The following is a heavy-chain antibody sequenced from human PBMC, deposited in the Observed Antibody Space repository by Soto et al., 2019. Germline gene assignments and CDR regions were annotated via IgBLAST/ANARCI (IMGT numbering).Heavy chain of an antibody. CDR1: GGSFSGYY. J-gene: IGHJ4*02. CDR3: ARELWFGENY. Sequence: SETLSLTCAVYGGSFSGYYWSWIRQPPGKGLEWIGEINHSGSTNYNPSLKSRVTISVDTSKNQFSLKLSSVTAADTAVYYCARELWFGENYWGQGTLVTV. CDR2: INHSGST. V-gene: IGHV4-34*01. D-gene: IGHD3-10*01.